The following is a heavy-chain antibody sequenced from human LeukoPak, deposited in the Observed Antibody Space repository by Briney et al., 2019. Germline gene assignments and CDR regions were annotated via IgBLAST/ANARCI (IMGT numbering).Heavy chain of an antibody. CDR2: LYSGGST. V-gene: IGHV3-66*01. J-gene: IGHJ5*02. D-gene: IGHD6-13*01. Sequence: HPGGSLRLSCAASGFTVSNNYMSWVRQAPGKGLEWVSVLYSGGSTYYADSVKGRFTISRDNSKNTLYLQMNSLRDEDTAVYYCARTGAAAANRFDPWGQGTLVTVSS. CDR3: ARTGAAAANRFDP. CDR1: GFTVSNNY.